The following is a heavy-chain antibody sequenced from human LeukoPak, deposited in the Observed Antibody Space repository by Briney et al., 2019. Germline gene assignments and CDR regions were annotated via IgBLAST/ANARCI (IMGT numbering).Heavy chain of an antibody. CDR2: INPNSGGT. D-gene: IGHD2-21*02. CDR1: GYTFTGYY. Sequence: ASVKVSCKASGYTFTGYYMHWVRQAPGQGLEWMGWINPNSGGTNYAQKFQGRVTMTRDTSISTAYMELSRLRSDDTAVYYCARDPGAGGDCRGHDYWGQGTLVTVSS. J-gene: IGHJ4*02. CDR3: ARDPGAGGDCRGHDY. V-gene: IGHV1-2*02.